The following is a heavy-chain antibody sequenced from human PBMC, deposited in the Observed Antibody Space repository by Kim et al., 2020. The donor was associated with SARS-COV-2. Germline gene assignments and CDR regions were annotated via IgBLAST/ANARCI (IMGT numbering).Heavy chain of an antibody. CDR2: ISSNGGST. CDR1: GFTFSSYA. V-gene: IGHV3-64D*06. D-gene: IGHD3-22*01. J-gene: IGHJ6*02. Sequence: GGSLRLSCSASGFTFSSYAMHWVRQAPGKGLEYVSAISSNGGSTYYADSVKGRFTISRDNSKNTLYLQMSSLRAEDTAVYYCVKEDHYYDSSGYYYARYYYYYGMDVWGQGTTVTVSS. CDR3: VKEDHYYDSSGYYYARYYYYYGMDV.